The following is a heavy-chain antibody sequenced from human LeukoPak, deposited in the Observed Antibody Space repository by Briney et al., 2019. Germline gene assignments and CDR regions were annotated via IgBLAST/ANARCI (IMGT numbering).Heavy chain of an antibody. CDR2: IWSDGNNR. CDR1: GFTFSTHC. J-gene: IGHJ3*02. Sequence: PGGVPRISRAAAGFTFSTHCMHLGRPAPGKGGGGGAVIWSDGNNRFYADSVKGRFTFSRDNSKNTLSLQMDSLRAEDTAVYYCVKERGPFDAFDIWGQGTMVTVFS. CDR3: VKERGPFDAFDI. V-gene: IGHV3-33*06.